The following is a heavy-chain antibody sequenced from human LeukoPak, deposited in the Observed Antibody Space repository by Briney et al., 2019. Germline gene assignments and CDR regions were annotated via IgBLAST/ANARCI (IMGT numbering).Heavy chain of an antibody. V-gene: IGHV3-15*01. CDR3: TSHAAFDP. J-gene: IGHJ5*02. CDR1: GFTFNNAW. Sequence: GSLRLSCAASGFTFNNAWMNWVRQAPGKGLEWVGRIKSKNVGGTTDYAAPVKGRFTISRDDSKNTVYLQMNSLKIEDTAVYYCTSHAAFDPWGQGTLVTVSS. CDR2: IKSKNVGGTT.